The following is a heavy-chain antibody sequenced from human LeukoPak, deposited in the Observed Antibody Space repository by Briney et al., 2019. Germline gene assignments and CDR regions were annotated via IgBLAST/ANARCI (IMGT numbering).Heavy chain of an antibody. CDR1: VCTFSSYA. CDR2: IIPIFGTA. J-gene: IGHJ4*02. CDR3: ASGSIAARSFDY. V-gene: IGHV1-69*01. D-gene: IGHD6-6*01. Sequence: SVKVSCKASVCTFSSYAISWVRQAPGQGLEWMGGIIPIFGTANYAQKFQGRVTITADESTSTAYMELGSLRSEDTAVYYCASGSIAARSFDYWGQGTLVTVSS.